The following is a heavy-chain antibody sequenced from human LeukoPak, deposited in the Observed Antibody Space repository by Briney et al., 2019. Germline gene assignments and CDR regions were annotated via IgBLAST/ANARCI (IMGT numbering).Heavy chain of an antibody. V-gene: IGHV4-34*01. CDR1: GGSFSGYY. CDR3: ARAGSSAFFDY. CDR2: INHSGST. Sequence: PSETLSLTCAVYGGSFSGYYWSWIRQPPGKGLERIGEINHSGSTNYNPSLKSRVTISVDTSKNQFSLKLSSVTAADTAVYYCARAGSSAFFDYWGLGTLVTVSS. D-gene: IGHD6-13*01. J-gene: IGHJ4*02.